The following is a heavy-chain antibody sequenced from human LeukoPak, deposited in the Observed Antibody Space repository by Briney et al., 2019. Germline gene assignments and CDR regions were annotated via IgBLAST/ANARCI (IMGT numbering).Heavy chain of an antibody. CDR1: GGSVSSGSYY. J-gene: IGHJ4*02. Sequence: IPSETLSLTCTVSGGSVSSGSYYWSWIRQPPRKGLEWIGYIYYSGSTNYNPSLKSRVTISVDTSKNQFSLKLSSVTAADTAVYYCARGYSYGYRPMDYWGQGTLVTVSS. CDR3: ARGYSYGYRPMDY. V-gene: IGHV4-61*01. D-gene: IGHD5-18*01. CDR2: IYYSGST.